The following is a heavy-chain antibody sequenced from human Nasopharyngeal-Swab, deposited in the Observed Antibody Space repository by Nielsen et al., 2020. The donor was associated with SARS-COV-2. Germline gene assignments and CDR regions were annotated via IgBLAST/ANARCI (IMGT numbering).Heavy chain of an antibody. J-gene: IGHJ3*02. D-gene: IGHD6-19*01. CDR3: AKNTGYSTGWNDAFDI. V-gene: IGHV3-23*01. CDR2: ISGSGVST. Sequence: WIRQPPGTGLEWVSRISGSGVSTYYADSVKGRFTVSRDSSKNTLYLQMSSLRAEDTAVYFCAKNTGYSTGWNDAFDIWGQGTMVTVSS.